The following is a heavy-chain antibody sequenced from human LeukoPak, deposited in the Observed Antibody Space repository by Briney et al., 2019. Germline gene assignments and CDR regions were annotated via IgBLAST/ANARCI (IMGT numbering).Heavy chain of an antibody. V-gene: IGHV3-30*18. CDR3: AKDGSYYYDSSGYCPRT. CDR2: ISYDGSNK. J-gene: IGHJ5*02. D-gene: IGHD3-22*01. CDR1: GFTFSSYG. Sequence: GGSLRLSCAASGFTFSSYGMHWVRQAPGKGLEWVAVISYDGSNKYYADSVKGRFTISRDNSKNTLYLQMNSLRAEDTAVYYCAKDGSYYYDSSGYCPRTWGQGTLVTVSS.